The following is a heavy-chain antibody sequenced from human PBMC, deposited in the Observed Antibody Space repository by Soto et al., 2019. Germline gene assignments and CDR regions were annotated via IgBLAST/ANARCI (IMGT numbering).Heavy chain of an antibody. CDR2: IYYSGST. V-gene: IGHV4-59*01. Sequence: KSSETLSLTCTVSGGSISSYYWSWIRQPPGKGLEWIGYIYYSGSTNYNPSLKSRVTISVDTSKNQFSLKLSSVTAADTAVYYCARYSGYDRGTDYWGQGTLVTVSS. CDR1: GGSISSYY. CDR3: ARYSGYDRGTDY. J-gene: IGHJ4*02. D-gene: IGHD5-12*01.